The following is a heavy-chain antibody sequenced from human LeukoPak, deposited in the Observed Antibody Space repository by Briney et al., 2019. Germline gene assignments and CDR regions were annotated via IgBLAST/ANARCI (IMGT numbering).Heavy chain of an antibody. D-gene: IGHD2-15*01. CDR3: ARVSGWPHDAFDI. V-gene: IGHV1-8*03. Sequence: ASVKVSCKASGYTFTSYDINWVRQATGQGLEWMGWMNPNSGNTGYAQKFQGRVTITRNTSISTAYMELSSLRSEDTAVYHCARVSGWPHDAFDIWGQGTMVTVSS. CDR2: MNPNSGNT. J-gene: IGHJ3*02. CDR1: GYTFTSYD.